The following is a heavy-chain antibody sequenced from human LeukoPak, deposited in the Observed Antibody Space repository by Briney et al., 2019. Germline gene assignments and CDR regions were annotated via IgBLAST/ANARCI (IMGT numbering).Heavy chain of an antibody. Sequence: SQTLSLTCDASGGSISSGTYYWSWIRQPAGKGLEWIGRIYTSGSTDYNPSLRSRVTMSVDTSKNQFSLKLSSVTAADTAVYYCARGPPPDFDCWGQGTLVTVSS. CDR2: IYTSGST. J-gene: IGHJ4*02. CDR1: GGSISSGTYY. CDR3: ARGPPPDFDC. V-gene: IGHV4-61*02.